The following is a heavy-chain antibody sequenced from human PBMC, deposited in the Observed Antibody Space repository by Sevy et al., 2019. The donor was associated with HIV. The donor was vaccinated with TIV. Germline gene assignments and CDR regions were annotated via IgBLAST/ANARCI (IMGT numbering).Heavy chain of an antibody. CDR3: ARDGVSSGWYRGYYFDN. CDR2: ISYDGTDN. Sequence: GGSLRLSCAASGFILSSFAMHWVRQAPGKGLDWVTFISYDGTDNYYADSVKGRFTISRDNSKNTLDLQMNSLRPEDTAIYYCARDGVSSGWYRGYYFDNWGQGTLVTVSS. D-gene: IGHD6-19*01. CDR1: GFILSSFA. V-gene: IGHV3-30*04. J-gene: IGHJ4*02.